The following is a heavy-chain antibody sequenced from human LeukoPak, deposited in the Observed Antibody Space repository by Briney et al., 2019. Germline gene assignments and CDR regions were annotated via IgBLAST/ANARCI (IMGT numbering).Heavy chain of an antibody. Sequence: SETLSLTCTVSGGSISSYYWGWIRQPPGKGLEWIGYIYYSGSTNYNPSLKGRVTISVDTSKNQFSLKLSSVTAADTAVYYCATGGYSYGVYYFDYWGQGTLVTVSS. CDR2: IYYSGST. D-gene: IGHD5-18*01. V-gene: IGHV4-59*01. J-gene: IGHJ4*02. CDR1: GGSISSYY. CDR3: ATGGYSYGVYYFDY.